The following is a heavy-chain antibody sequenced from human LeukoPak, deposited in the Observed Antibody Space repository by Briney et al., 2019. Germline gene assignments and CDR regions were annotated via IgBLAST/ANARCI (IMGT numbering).Heavy chain of an antibody. CDR2: INPANGYA. J-gene: IGHJ3*02. Sequence: ASVKVSCKASGYTFTTYAMHWVRQAPGQTLEWLGWINPANGYARYSQELQGRVSITRDTSASAAYLELSSLRSEDTAVYYCARVGADYYDSSGYYWFGTYYAFDIWGQGTMVTVSS. V-gene: IGHV1-3*03. D-gene: IGHD3-22*01. CDR1: GYTFTTYA. CDR3: ARVGADYYDSSGYYWFGTYYAFDI.